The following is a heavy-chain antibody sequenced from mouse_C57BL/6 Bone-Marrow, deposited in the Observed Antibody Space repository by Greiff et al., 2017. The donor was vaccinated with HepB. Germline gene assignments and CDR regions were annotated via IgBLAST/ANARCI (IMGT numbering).Heavy chain of an antibody. CDR3: ARNPITTVVARWYFDV. CDR1: GFSLTSYA. D-gene: IGHD1-1*01. J-gene: IGHJ1*03. V-gene: IGHV2-9-1*01. CDR2: IWTGGGT. Sequence: VKLVESGPGLVAPSQSLSITCTVSGFSLTSYAISWVRQPPGKGLEWLGVIWTGGGTNYNSALKSRLSISKDNSKSQVFLKMNSLQTDDTARYYCARNPITTVVARWYFDVWGTGTTVTVSS.